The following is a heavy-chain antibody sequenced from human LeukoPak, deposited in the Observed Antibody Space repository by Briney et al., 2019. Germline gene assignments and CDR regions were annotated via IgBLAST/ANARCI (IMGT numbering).Heavy chain of an antibody. V-gene: IGHV4-31*03. Sequence: SETLSLTCTVSGGSISSGGYYWSWIRQHPGKGLEWIGYIYYSGSTYYNPSLKSRVTISVDTSKSQFSLKLSSVTAADTAVYYCAAQDVNWFDPWGQGTLVTVSS. CDR3: AAQDVNWFDP. J-gene: IGHJ5*02. CDR1: GGSISSGGYY. D-gene: IGHD2-15*01. CDR2: IYYSGST.